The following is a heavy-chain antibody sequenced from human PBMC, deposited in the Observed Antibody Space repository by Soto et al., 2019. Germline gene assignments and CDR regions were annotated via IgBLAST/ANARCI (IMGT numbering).Heavy chain of an antibody. CDR2: INHSGST. CDR1: GGSFSGYY. D-gene: IGHD3-10*01. J-gene: IGHJ6*03. Sequence: PSETLSLTCAVYGGSFSGYYWSWIRQPPGKGLEWIGEINHSGSTNYNPSLKSRVTISVDTSKNQFSLKLSSVTAADTAVYYCARAVYGSGSYYYYYMDVWGKGTTVTAP. CDR3: ARAVYGSGSYYYYYMDV. V-gene: IGHV4-34*01.